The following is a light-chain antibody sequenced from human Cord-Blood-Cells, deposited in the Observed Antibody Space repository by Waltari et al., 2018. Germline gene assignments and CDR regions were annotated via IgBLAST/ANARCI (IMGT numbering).Light chain of an antibody. CDR2: QVS. J-gene: IGLJ1*01. CDR3: SSYAGSNNYV. V-gene: IGLV2-8*01. Sequence: QSALTQPPSASGSPGQSVTISCTGTSSDVGGYNYVSWYQQHPGKAPKLIIYQVSERPSGAPDRFSGSKSGNAVSLTVSGLQAEDEADYYCSSYAGSNNYVFGTGTKVTVL. CDR1: SSDVGGYNY.